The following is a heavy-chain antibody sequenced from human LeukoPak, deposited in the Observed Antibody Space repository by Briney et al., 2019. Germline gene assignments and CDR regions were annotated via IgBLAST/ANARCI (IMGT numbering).Heavy chain of an antibody. J-gene: IGHJ5*02. CDR3: AQSLGSGNWIGNWFDP. CDR2: INHSGST. D-gene: IGHD1-1*01. V-gene: IGHV4-34*01. Sequence: SETLSLTCAVYGGSFSGYYWSWIRQPPGKGLEWIGEINHSGSTNYNPSLKSRVTISVDTSKNQFSLKLTSMTAADTAIYYCAQSLGSGNWIGNWFDPWGQGTLVTVSS. CDR1: GGSFSGYY.